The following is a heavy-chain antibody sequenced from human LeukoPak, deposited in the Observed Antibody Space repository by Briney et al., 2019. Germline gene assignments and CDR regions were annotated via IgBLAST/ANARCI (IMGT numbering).Heavy chain of an antibody. D-gene: IGHD1-26*01. V-gene: IGHV1-2*02. CDR3: AREGKIVRASFDY. CDR2: IYPNSGGA. Sequence: GASVKVSCKASGYTFTIYYIHWVRQAPGQGLEWMGSIYPNSGGANFAQNFQGRVTLTRDTSSSTAYLELTRLRSDDTAVYYCAREGKIVRASFDYWGQGTLVTVSS. J-gene: IGHJ4*02. CDR1: GYTFTIYY.